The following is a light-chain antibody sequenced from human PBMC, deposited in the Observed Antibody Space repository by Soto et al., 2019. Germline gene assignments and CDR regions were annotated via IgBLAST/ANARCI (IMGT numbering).Light chain of an antibody. J-gene: IGLJ2*01. Sequence: QSVLTQPPSVSGAPGQKITISCAGSSSNIGADYDVHWYQQVPGTAPKLLIFGDTNRPSGVPDRFSGSRSGTSASLAITGLQAEDEADYYCQSYDSSLSGVVFGGGTKLNVL. V-gene: IGLV1-40*01. CDR1: SSNIGADYD. CDR2: GDT. CDR3: QSYDSSLSGVV.